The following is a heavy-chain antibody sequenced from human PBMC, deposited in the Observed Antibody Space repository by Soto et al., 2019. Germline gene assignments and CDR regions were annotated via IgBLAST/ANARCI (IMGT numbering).Heavy chain of an antibody. CDR2: IYWDDDK. CDR3: AHSLIPNWGSRGAFDY. J-gene: IGHJ4*02. V-gene: IGHV2-5*02. Sequence: QITLKESGPPLVKPTQTLTLTCTFSGFSLSTSGVGVGWIRQPPGKALEWLALIYWDDDKRYSPSMKSRLTITKDTSKNQVVLTMTNMGPVDTATYYCAHSLIPNWGSRGAFDYWGQGTLVTVSS. CDR1: GFSLSTSGVG. D-gene: IGHD7-27*01.